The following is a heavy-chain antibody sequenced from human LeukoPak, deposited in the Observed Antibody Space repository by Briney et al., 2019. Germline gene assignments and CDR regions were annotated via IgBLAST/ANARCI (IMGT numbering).Heavy chain of an antibody. CDR1: GGSISSSSYY. J-gene: IGHJ5*02. CDR3: ARGWLLWFGELLSPGWFDP. CDR2: IYYSGST. V-gene: IGHV4-39*01. Sequence: SETLSLTCTVSGGSISSSSYYWGWIRQPPGKGLEWIGCIYYSGSTYYNPSLKSRVTISVDTSKNQFSLKLSSVTAADTAAYYCARGWLLWFGELLSPGWFDPWGQGTLVTVSS. D-gene: IGHD3-10*01.